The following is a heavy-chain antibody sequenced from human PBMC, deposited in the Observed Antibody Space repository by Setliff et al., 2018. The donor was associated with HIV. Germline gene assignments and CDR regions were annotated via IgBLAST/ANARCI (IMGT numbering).Heavy chain of an antibody. D-gene: IGHD3-10*01. Sequence: SVKVSCKTSGGTFSSFVITWVRQAPGQGLEWLGGIIPMYDTRNYAQKFQGRVTITADESTSTAYMELSSLRSEDTAVYYCARSRTDDGSGRYYNNDWFDSWGQGTLVTVSS. CDR2: IIPMYDTR. CDR3: ARSRTDDGSGRYYNNDWFDS. CDR1: GGTFSSFV. V-gene: IGHV1-69*13. J-gene: IGHJ5*01.